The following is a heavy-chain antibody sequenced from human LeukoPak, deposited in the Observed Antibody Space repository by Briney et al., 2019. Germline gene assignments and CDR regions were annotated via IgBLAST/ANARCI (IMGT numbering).Heavy chain of an antibody. CDR2: IIPILGIA. CDR1: GGTFSSYT. CDR3: ARDPRSGLGAFDI. J-gene: IGHJ3*02. V-gene: IGHV1-69*04. Sequence: SVKVSCKASGGTFSSYTISLARQAPGQGLEWMGRIIPILGIANYAQKFQGRVTITADKSTSTAYMELSSLRSEDTAVYYCARDPRSGLGAFDIWGQGTMVTVSS. D-gene: IGHD3-10*01.